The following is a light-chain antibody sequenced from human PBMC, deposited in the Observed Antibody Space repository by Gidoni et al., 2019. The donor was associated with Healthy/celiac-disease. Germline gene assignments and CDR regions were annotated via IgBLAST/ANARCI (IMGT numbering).Light chain of an antibody. Sequence: EIVFTQSPGTLSLSPGESATLSCRASQSVSSSYLAWYQQKPGQAPMLLIYGASSRATGIPDRCSGSGSGTDFTPTISRLVPEDFAVYSCQQYGSSQTFGQGTKVEIK. CDR3: QQYGSSQT. J-gene: IGKJ1*01. V-gene: IGKV3-20*01. CDR1: QSVSSSY. CDR2: GAS.